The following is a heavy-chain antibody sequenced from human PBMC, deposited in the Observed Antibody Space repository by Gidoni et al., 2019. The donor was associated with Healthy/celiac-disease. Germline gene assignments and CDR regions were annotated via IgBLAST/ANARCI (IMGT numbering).Heavy chain of an antibody. J-gene: IGHJ3*02. CDR2: INSDGSST. D-gene: IGHD3-10*01. V-gene: IGHV3-74*01. Sequence: EVQLVESGGGLVQPGGSLRLSCAASGFTFSSYWMHWVRQAPGKGLVWVSRINSDGSSTSYADSVKGRFTISRDNAKNTLYLQMNSLRAEDTAVYYCASAVYYPDAFDIWGQGTMVTVSS. CDR3: ASAVYYPDAFDI. CDR1: GFTFSSYW.